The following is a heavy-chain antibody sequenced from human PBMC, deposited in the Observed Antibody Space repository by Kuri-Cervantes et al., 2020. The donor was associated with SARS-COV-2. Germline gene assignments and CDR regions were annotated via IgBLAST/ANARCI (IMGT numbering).Heavy chain of an antibody. CDR2: ISYDGSNK. Sequence: GGSLRLSCAASGFTFSSYGMHWVRQAPGKGLEWVAVISYDGSNKYYADSVKGRFTISRDNSKNTLYLQMNSLRAEDTAVYYCAKELSRDIVVVTVYHYYYGMDVWGQGTTVTVSS. CDR1: GFTFSSYG. D-gene: IGHD2-2*01. CDR3: AKELSRDIVVVTVYHYYYGMDV. V-gene: IGHV3-30*18. J-gene: IGHJ6*02.